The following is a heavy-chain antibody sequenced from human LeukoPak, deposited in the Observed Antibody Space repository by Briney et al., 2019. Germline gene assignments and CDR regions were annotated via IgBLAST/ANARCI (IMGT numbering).Heavy chain of an antibody. D-gene: IGHD2/OR15-2a*01. CDR2: IRKKVNSYTT. V-gene: IGHV3-72*01. Sequence: GGSLRLSCAASGFTFSSYSMDWVRQAPGKGLEWVGRIRKKVNSYTTEYAATVKGRLTISRDDSKNSLYLQMNSLKTEDTAVYYCARGYCRSTTSCYFDYWGQGTLVTVSS. CDR3: ARGYCRSTTSCYFDY. J-gene: IGHJ4*02. CDR1: GFTFSSYS.